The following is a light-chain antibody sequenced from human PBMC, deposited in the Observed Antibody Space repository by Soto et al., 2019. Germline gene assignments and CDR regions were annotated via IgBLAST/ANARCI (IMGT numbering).Light chain of an antibody. CDR1: SSDVGGYNY. J-gene: IGLJ2*01. CDR3: TSYAGSNIWV. V-gene: IGLV2-8*01. Sequence: QSALTQPPSASGSPGQSVTISCTGTSSDVGGYNYVSWFQQHPGKAPKLMTDEVSKRPSGVPDRFSGSKSGNTASLTVSGLQAEDEADYYCTSYAGSNIWVFGGGTKLTVL. CDR2: EVS.